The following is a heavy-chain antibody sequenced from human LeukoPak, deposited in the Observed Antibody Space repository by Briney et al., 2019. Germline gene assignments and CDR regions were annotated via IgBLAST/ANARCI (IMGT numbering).Heavy chain of an antibody. Sequence: GGSLRLSCAASEFTFSSYGMHWVRQAPGKGLEWVAFIRYDGSNKYYADSVKGRFTISRDNSKNTLYLQVNSLRAEDTAVYYCAKIYDILPWCPEWWGQGTLVTVSS. CDR2: IRYDGSNK. D-gene: IGHD3-9*01. J-gene: IGHJ4*02. CDR3: AKIYDILPWCPEW. V-gene: IGHV3-30*02. CDR1: EFTFSSYG.